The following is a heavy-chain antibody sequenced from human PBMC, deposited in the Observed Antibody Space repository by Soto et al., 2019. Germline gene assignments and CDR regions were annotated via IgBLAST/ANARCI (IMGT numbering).Heavy chain of an antibody. D-gene: IGHD3-16*01. CDR3: AKAYFVWSSEQPYYFDY. CDR1: GFTFSNYA. CDR2: ISGSGGRS. J-gene: IGHJ4*02. Sequence: EVQLLDSGGGLVQPGGSLRRFCAASGFTFSNYAMAWVRQGQGKGLEWVSGISGSGGRSYYADSVKGRFTISRDNSKSTLYLQMNSLRAEDTAVYYCAKAYFVWSSEQPYYFDYWGQGTLVTVSS. V-gene: IGHV3-23*01.